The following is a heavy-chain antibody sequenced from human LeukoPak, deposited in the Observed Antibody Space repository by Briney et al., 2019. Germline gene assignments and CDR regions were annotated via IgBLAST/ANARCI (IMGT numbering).Heavy chain of an antibody. V-gene: IGHV1-46*01. CDR2: INPSGGST. CDR3: AREGIYNGSHSASFDI. J-gene: IGHJ3*02. Sequence: ASVKVSCKASGYTFTSYYMHWVRQAPGQGLEWMGIINPSGGSTSYAQKFQGRVTMTRDMSTSTVYMELSSLRSEDTAVYYCAREGIYNGSHSASFDIWGQGTLVTVSS. D-gene: IGHD2-8*01. CDR1: GYTFTSYY.